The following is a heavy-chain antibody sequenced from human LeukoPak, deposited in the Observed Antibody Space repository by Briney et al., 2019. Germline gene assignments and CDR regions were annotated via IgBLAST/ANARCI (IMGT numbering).Heavy chain of an antibody. D-gene: IGHD3-22*01. Sequence: SETLSLTCTISTAALTSYSWNWIRQSAGKGPEWIGRIFTSGRSDYNPSVEGRVTISIDTSKNQFSLKLSSVTAADTAVYYCGRLGSTMIVGGEAAFDYWGQGTLVTVSS. CDR1: TAALTSYS. V-gene: IGHV4-4*07. J-gene: IGHJ4*02. CDR2: IFTSGRS. CDR3: GRLGSTMIVGGEAAFDY.